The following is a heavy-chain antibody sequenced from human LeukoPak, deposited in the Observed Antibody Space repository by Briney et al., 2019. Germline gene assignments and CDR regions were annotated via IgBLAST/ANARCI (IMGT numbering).Heavy chain of an antibody. J-gene: IGHJ4*02. D-gene: IGHD2-15*01. V-gene: IGHV4-34*01. CDR1: GGSFSGYY. CDR3: ARLGYCSGGTCYSVPFDY. CDR2: INHSGNT. Sequence: PSETLSLTCAVYGGSFSGYYWSWLSQPPGKGLEWIGEINHSGNTNYNPSLKSRVTISVDTSKNQFSLKLSSATVADTAVYYCARLGYCSGGTCYSVPFDYWGQGTLVTVSS.